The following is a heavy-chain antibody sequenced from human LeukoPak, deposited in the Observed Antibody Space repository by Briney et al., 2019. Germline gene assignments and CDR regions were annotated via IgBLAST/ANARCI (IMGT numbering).Heavy chain of an antibody. J-gene: IGHJ4*02. CDR3: ARFHTSSWFFDF. Sequence: PGRSLSLSCAASGFTFRINGMHWVRQAPGKGLEWVSSISTRSTYIYYADSVKGRFIISRDNAKSSLYLQMNSLRADDTAVYYCARFHTSSWFFDFWGQGTLVAVSS. CDR1: GFTFRING. CDR2: ISTRSTYI. V-gene: IGHV3-21*01. D-gene: IGHD6-13*01.